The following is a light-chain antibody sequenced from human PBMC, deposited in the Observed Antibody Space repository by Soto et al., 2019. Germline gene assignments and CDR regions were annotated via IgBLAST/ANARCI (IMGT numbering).Light chain of an antibody. CDR3: QHFHSFPWT. Sequence: EIVMTHSPSTLSVSPCVRSIPSYRASQSISDTLAWYQQKPGQAPRLLIYSASRGATGFPARFSGSGSGTEFTLTVSSLQPDDFATYYCQHFHSFPWTFGQGTKVDIK. J-gene: IGKJ1*01. CDR2: SAS. V-gene: IGKV3-15*01. CDR1: QSISDT.